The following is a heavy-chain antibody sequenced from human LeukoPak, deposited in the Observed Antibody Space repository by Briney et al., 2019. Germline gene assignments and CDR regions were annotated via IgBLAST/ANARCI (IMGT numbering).Heavy chain of an antibody. V-gene: IGHV3-20*04. CDR1: GFTFDDYG. D-gene: IGHD3-10*01. Sequence: GGSLRLSCAASGFTFDDYGMSWVRQAPGEGLEWVSGINWNGGSTVYADSVKGRFTISGDNAKNSLYLQMNSLRAEDTALYYCARDFPVWFGELLSAFYFDYWGQGTLVTVSS. CDR2: INWNGGST. J-gene: IGHJ4*02. CDR3: ARDFPVWFGELLSAFYFDY.